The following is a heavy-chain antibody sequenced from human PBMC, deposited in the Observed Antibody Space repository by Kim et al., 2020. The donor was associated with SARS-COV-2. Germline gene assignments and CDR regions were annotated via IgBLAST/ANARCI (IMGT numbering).Heavy chain of an antibody. V-gene: IGHV5-51*01. J-gene: IGHJ4*02. CDR3: AKRVYVDYMDYFDH. D-gene: IGHD4-17*01. Sequence: TFEGQVTISADKSINTAYLQWSSLRASDTAIYYCAKRVYVDYMDYFDHWGQGTLVTVSS.